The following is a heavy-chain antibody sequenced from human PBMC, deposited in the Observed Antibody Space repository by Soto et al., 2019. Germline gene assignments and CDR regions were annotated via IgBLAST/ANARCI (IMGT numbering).Heavy chain of an antibody. CDR1: GYTFRGYS. CDR3: ARDRTRSLFPKYWYFDL. CDR2: IFIGNGDT. Sequence: QVQIVQSGAEVKKPGASVKVSCKAPGYTFRGYSMHWVRQAPGQRLEWMGWIFIGNGDTKYSQNFQDRVTMTRDTSAATVYMELNNLTSEDTAVYYCARDRTRSLFPKYWYFDLWGRGTLVTV. V-gene: IGHV1-3*04. J-gene: IGHJ2*01.